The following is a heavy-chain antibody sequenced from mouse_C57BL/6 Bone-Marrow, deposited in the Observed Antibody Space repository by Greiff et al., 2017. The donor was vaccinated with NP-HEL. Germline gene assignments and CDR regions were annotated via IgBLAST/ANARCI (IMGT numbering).Heavy chain of an antibody. CDR2: IDPENGDT. J-gene: IGHJ2*01. D-gene: IGHD1-1*01. CDR3: TPSSYGY. V-gene: IGHV14-4*01. Sequence: EVKLQESGAELVRPGASVKLSCTASGFNIKDDYMHWVKQRPEQGLEWIGWIDPENGDTEYASKFQGKATITADTSSNTAYLQLSSLTSEDTAVYYCTPSSYGYWGQGTTLTVSS. CDR1: GFNIKDDY.